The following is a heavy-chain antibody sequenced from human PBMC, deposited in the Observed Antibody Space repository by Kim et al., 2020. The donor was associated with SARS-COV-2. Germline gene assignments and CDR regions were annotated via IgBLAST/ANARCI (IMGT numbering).Heavy chain of an antibody. CDR3: ARASEWVNFDY. CDR1: GGSFSGYY. D-gene: IGHD3-3*01. CDR2: INHSGST. Sequence: SETLSLTCAVYGGSFSGYYWSWIRQPPGKGLEWIGEINHSGSTNYNPSLKSRVTISVDTSKNQFSLKLSSVTAADTAVYYCARASEWVNFDYWGQGTLVTVSS. V-gene: IGHV4-34*01. J-gene: IGHJ4*02.